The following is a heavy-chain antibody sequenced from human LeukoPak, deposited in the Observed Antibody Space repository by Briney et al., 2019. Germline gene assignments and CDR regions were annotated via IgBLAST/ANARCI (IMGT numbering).Heavy chain of an antibody. Sequence: PSETLSLTCTVSGGSISSYYWSWIRQPPGKGLEWIGYIYYSGSTNYNPSLKSRVTISVDTSKNQFSLKLSSVTAADTAVYYCARGYCSGGSRYRTFFDYWGQGTLVTVSS. CDR1: GGSISSYY. CDR2: IYYSGST. CDR3: ARGYCSGGSRYRTFFDY. D-gene: IGHD2-15*01. V-gene: IGHV4-59*01. J-gene: IGHJ4*02.